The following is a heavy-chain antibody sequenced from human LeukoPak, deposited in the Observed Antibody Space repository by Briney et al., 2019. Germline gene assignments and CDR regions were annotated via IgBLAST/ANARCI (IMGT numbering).Heavy chain of an antibody. CDR3: AKGPYCSSTSCYTYSRGFFDY. J-gene: IGHJ4*02. D-gene: IGHD2-2*02. CDR2: ISGSGGST. V-gene: IGHV3-23*01. Sequence: PGGSLRLSCAASGFTFSTYAMTWVRQAPGKGLEWVSGISGSGGSTYYADSVKGRFTISRDNSKNTLYLQMNSLRAEDTAVCYCAKGPYCSSTSCYTYSRGFFDYWGQGTLVTVSS. CDR1: GFTFSTYA.